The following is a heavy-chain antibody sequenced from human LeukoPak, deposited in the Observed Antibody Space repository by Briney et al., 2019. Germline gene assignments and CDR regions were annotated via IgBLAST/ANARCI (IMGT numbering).Heavy chain of an antibody. Sequence: GGSLRLSCAASGFTFDDYGMSWVRQAPGKGLKWVSGINWNGGSTGYADSVKGRFTISRDNAKNSLYLQMNSLRAEDTALYYCARDFPSSITIFGVASYYMDVWGKGTTVTVSS. D-gene: IGHD3-3*01. J-gene: IGHJ6*03. CDR2: INWNGGST. CDR1: GFTFDDYG. V-gene: IGHV3-20*04. CDR3: ARDFPSSITIFGVASYYMDV.